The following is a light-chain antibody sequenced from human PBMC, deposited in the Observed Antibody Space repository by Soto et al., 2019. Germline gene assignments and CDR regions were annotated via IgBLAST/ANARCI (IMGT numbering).Light chain of an antibody. CDR3: CSYAGSRV. V-gene: IGLV2-23*02. Sequence: QTVLTQPASVCGSPGQSITISCTGTSSDVGSYNLVSWYQQHPGKAPKLMIYEVSKRPSGVSNRFSGSKSGNTASLTISGLQAEDEADYYCCSYAGSRVFGGGTKLTVL. J-gene: IGLJ3*02. CDR1: SSDVGSYNL. CDR2: EVS.